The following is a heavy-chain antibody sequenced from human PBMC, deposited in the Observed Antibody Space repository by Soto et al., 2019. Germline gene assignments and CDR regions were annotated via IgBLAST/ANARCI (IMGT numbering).Heavy chain of an antibody. CDR1: GGSLGNYG. V-gene: IGHV1-69*12. D-gene: IGHD3-9*01. Sequence: QVQLVQSGAEVKKPGSSVKVSCKASGGSLGNYGISWVRQATGQGLEWMGGIIPVFGTANYAQKFQGRVPITADESTSIVYMDVTSLKSEDTAVYYCARGDATKIVVTTYYAMDVWGQGTTVTVSS. CDR2: IIPVFGTA. CDR3: ARGDATKIVVTTYYAMDV. J-gene: IGHJ6*02.